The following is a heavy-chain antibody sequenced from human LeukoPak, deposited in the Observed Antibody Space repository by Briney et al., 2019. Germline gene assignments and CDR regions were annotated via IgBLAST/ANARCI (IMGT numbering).Heavy chain of an antibody. V-gene: IGHV3-23*01. Sequence: GGSLRLSCAASGFTFSSYAMSRVRQAPGKGLEWVSAISGSGGSAYYAASVKGRFTISRDNAKNSLYLQMNSLRDEDTAVYYCARGQDSSGWSTYYFDYWGQGTPVTVSS. CDR1: GFTFSSYA. D-gene: IGHD6-19*01. J-gene: IGHJ4*02. CDR2: ISGSGGSA. CDR3: ARGQDSSGWSTYYFDY.